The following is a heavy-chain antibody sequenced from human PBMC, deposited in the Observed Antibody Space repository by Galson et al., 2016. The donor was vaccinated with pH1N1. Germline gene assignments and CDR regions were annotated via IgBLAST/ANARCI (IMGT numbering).Heavy chain of an antibody. CDR3: AKDPARQLWFRGAFDV. D-gene: IGHD3-10*01. J-gene: IGHJ3*01. CDR1: GFTITSYA. CDR2: ISDSGGST. Sequence: SLRLSCAASGFTITSYAMHWVRLAPGKGLEWVSYISDSGGSTYYADSVKGRFTISRDTPKNTLYLQMNSLRAEDTALYDCAKDPARQLWFRGAFDVWGQGTKVTISS. V-gene: IGHV3-23*01.